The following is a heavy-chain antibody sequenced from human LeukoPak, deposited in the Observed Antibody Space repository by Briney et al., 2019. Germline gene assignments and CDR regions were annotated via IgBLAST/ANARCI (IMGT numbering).Heavy chain of an antibody. J-gene: IGHJ4*02. Sequence: SQTLSLTCTVSGGSISSGSYYWSWIRQPAGKGLEWIGRIYTSGSTTYSPSLKSRVTISVDTSKNQFSLKLSSVTAADTAVYYCARVPRLGGYYFDYWGQGTLVTVSS. V-gene: IGHV4-61*02. D-gene: IGHD3-16*01. CDR1: GGSISSGSYY. CDR2: IYTSGST. CDR3: ARVPRLGGYYFDY.